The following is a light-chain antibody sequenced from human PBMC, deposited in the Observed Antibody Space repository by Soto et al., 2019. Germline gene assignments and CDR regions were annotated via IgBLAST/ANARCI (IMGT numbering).Light chain of an antibody. CDR2: GAS. CDR1: QHVNNW. J-gene: IGKJ5*01. V-gene: IGKV1-12*01. CDR3: QQAGGLPA. Sequence: DIPMTQSPSSVSASVGDTVTITCRASQHVNNWLAWYQQKPGAAPKLLIYGASTLDSGVPSRFSGSGSVTDFALTISSLEAEDFATYCCQQAGGLPAFGQGTRLDIK.